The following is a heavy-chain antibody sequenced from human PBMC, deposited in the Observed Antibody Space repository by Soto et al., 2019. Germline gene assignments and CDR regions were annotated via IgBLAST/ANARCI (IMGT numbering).Heavy chain of an antibody. D-gene: IGHD3-3*01. CDR1: VESLSSYT. V-gene: IGHV1-69*04. CDR3: LRDKGKWSDTSWRDFDY. J-gene: IGHJ4*02. CDR2: VIPNLGVT. Sequence: KVSCKDAVESLSSYTLSWVRQDHKQGHDWMGRVIPNLGVTNYAKKLQGRFTIVVETSTGTGYMELNSLRYEETAVYYCLRDKGKWSDTSWRDFDYWGQGTVVNV.